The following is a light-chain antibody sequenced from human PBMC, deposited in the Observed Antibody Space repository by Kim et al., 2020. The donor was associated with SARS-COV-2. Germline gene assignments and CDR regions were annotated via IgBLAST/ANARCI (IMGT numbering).Light chain of an antibody. CDR3: GTWDSSLSAV. Sequence: QSVLTQPPSVSAAPGQTVTISCSGSTSNIGNNYVAWYQQVPGTAPKLLIYDNNKRPSGIPDRFSGSKSGTSATLDITGLQTGDEADYYCGTWDSSLSAVFGGGTQLTVL. V-gene: IGLV1-51*01. CDR1: TSNIGNNY. CDR2: DNN. J-gene: IGLJ3*02.